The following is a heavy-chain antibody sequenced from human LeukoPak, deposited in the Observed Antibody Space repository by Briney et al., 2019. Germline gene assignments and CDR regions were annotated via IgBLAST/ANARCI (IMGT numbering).Heavy chain of an antibody. D-gene: IGHD3-10*01. V-gene: IGHV1-18*01. CDR1: GYTFTSYG. Sequence: ASVKVSCKASGYTFTSYGISWVRQAPGQGLEWMGWISAYNGNTNYAQKLQGRVTMTTDTSTSTAYKELRSLRSDDTAVYYCARGPGRITMVRGFQNAPNWFDPWGQGTLVTVSS. J-gene: IGHJ5*02. CDR3: ARGPGRITMVRGFQNAPNWFDP. CDR2: ISAYNGNT.